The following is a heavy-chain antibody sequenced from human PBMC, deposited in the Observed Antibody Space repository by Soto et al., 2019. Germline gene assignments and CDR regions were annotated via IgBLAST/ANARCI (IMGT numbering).Heavy chain of an antibody. V-gene: IGHV4-30-2*01. J-gene: IGHJ4*02. CDR2: IYHSGST. D-gene: IGHD3-22*01. Sequence: PSETLSLTCAVSGGSISSGGYSWSWIRQPAGKGLEWIGYIYHSGSTYYNPSLKSRVTISVDRSKNQFSLKLSPVTAADTAVYYCARAPMYYYDSSGYYVYFDYWGQGTLVTVSS. CDR1: GGSISSGGYS. CDR3: ARAPMYYYDSSGYYVYFDY.